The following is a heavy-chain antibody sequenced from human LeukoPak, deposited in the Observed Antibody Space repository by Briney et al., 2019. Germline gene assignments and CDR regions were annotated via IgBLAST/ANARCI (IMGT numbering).Heavy chain of an antibody. CDR1: GFTFSSYA. V-gene: IGHV3-64*01. J-gene: IGHJ4*02. D-gene: IGHD3-10*01. CDR2: ISSNGGST. Sequence: PGGSLRLSCAASGFTFSSYAMHWVRQAPGKGLEYVSAISSNGGSTYYANSVKGRFTISRDNSKNTLYLQMGSLRAEDTAVYYCAKGDYHGSGSPRGYYFDYWGQGTLVTVSS. CDR3: AKGDYHGSGSPRGYYFDY.